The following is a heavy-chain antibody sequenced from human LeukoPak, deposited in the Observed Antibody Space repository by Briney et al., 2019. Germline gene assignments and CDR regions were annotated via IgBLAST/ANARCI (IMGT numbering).Heavy chain of an antibody. CDR2: INHSGST. V-gene: IGHV4-34*01. Sequence: PSETLSLTCAVYGGSFSGYYWSWIRQPPGKGLEWIGEINHSGSTNYNPSLKSRVTISVDTSKNQFSPKLSSVTAADTAVYYCARLSHYDSSGYPVDAFDIWGQGTMVTVSS. CDR1: GGSFSGYY. CDR3: ARLSHYDSSGYPVDAFDI. D-gene: IGHD3-22*01. J-gene: IGHJ3*02.